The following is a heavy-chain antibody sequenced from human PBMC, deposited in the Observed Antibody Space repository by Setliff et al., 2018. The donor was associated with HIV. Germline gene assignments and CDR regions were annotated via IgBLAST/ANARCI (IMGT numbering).Heavy chain of an antibody. V-gene: IGHV4-31*03. CDR2: IYYSGTT. Sequence: SETLSLTCTVSGGSISSGGYYWSWIRQHPGKGLEWIGYIYYSGTTYYNPSLKSRVTVSVDTSKNQFSLKLSSVTAADTAVYYCASVTIFGVVFDYWGQGTLVT. CDR1: GGSISSGGYY. J-gene: IGHJ4*02. CDR3: ASVTIFGVVFDY. D-gene: IGHD3-3*01.